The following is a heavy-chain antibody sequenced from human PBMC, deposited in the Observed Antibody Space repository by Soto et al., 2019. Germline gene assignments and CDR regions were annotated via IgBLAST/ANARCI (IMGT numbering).Heavy chain of an antibody. Sequence: QVQLVQSGADVKKPGASVKVSCKTSGYTFSGYFMHWLRQAPGQGLEWMGWMNPNSGGTDYAQNFQGRVSMTWDTAISTAYMELRRLRSDDTAIYYCARGYYSSSWRVVDYWGQGTLVTVSS. J-gene: IGHJ4*02. CDR2: MNPNSGGT. D-gene: IGHD6-13*01. V-gene: IGHV1-2*02. CDR1: GYTFSGYF. CDR3: ARGYYSSSWRVVDY.